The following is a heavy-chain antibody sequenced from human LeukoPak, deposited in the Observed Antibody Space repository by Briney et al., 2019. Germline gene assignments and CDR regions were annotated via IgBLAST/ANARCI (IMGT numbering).Heavy chain of an antibody. Sequence: PSETLSLTCTVSGGSISSSSYYWGWIRQPPGKGLEWIGSIYYSGSTYYNPSLKSRVTISVDTSKNQFSLKLSSVTAADTAVYYCARGHGVKYSSGWYNYWGQGTLVT. V-gene: IGHV4-39*01. J-gene: IGHJ4*02. D-gene: IGHD6-19*01. CDR2: IYYSGST. CDR1: GGSISSSSYY. CDR3: ARGHGVKYSSGWYNY.